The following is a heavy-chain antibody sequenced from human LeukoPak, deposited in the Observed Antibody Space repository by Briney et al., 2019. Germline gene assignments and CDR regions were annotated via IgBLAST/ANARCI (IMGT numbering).Heavy chain of an antibody. Sequence: GGSLRLSCAASGFTFSDYYMSWIRQAPGKGLEWVSYISSSSSYTSYADSVKGRFTISRDNAKNSLYLQMNSLRAEDTAVYYCARDRLEYCSSTSCYVGGSYYYYYGMDVWGKGTTVTASS. CDR1: GFTFSDYY. CDR3: ARDRLEYCSSTSCYVGGSYYYYYGMDV. V-gene: IGHV3-11*06. J-gene: IGHJ6*04. CDR2: ISSSSSYT. D-gene: IGHD2-2*01.